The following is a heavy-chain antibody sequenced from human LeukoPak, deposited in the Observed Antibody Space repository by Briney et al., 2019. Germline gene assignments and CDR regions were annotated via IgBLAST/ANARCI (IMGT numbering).Heavy chain of an antibody. CDR1: GFTVSSNY. Sequence: GGSLRLSCAASGFTVSSNYMSWVRQAPGKGLEWVSVIYSGGSTYYSDSVKGRFTISRDNSKNTLYLKMNSLRAEDTAVYYCARGNYDSSGYYSDWGQGTLVTVSS. CDR2: IYSGGST. J-gene: IGHJ4*02. CDR3: ARGNYDSSGYYSD. D-gene: IGHD3-22*01. V-gene: IGHV3-53*01.